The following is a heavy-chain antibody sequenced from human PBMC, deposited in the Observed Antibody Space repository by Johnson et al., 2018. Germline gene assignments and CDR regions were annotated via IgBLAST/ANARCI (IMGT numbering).Heavy chain of an antibody. D-gene: IGHD1-26*01. V-gene: IGHV4-59*01. CDR1: SGSISNSY. J-gene: IGHJ6*04. Sequence: QVQLQESGPGLVKPSETLSLTCTVFSGSISNSYWSWIRQSPGKGLEWIGFIYSSGSINYNPSLKSRVTMSLDTSKKQFSLKLSSVTAADTAVYYCARETTGATEGLDVWGKGTTVTVSS. CDR2: IYSSGSI. CDR3: ARETTGATEGLDV.